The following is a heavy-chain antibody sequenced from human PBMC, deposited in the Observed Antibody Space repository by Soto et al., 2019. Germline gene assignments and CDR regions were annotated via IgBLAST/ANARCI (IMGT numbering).Heavy chain of an antibody. CDR3: AREALSRTSYYGMDV. CDR2: INANNGNT. V-gene: IGHV1-3*01. CDR1: GYTFTSYA. J-gene: IGHJ6*02. D-gene: IGHD2-2*01. Sequence: ASVKVSCKASGYTFTSYAMHWVRQAPGQRLEWMGWINANNGNTKYAQKFQGRVTITRNTSISTAYMELSSLRYEDTAVYYCAREALSRTSYYGMDVWGQGTTVTVSS.